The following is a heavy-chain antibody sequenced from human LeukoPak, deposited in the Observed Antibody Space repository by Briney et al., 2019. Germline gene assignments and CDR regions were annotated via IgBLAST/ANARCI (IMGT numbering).Heavy chain of an antibody. V-gene: IGHV4-59*01. CDR1: GGSISSYY. CDR2: IYYTGTT. CDR3: ARDLTAAGGDWFDP. J-gene: IGHJ5*02. Sequence: SETLSLTCTVSGGSISSYYWSWIRQPPGKGLEWIGYIYYTGTTNQNPSLKSRVTMSVDTSKNQFSLKLSSVTAADTAMYYCARDLTAAGGDWFDPWGQGTLVTVSS. D-gene: IGHD6-13*01.